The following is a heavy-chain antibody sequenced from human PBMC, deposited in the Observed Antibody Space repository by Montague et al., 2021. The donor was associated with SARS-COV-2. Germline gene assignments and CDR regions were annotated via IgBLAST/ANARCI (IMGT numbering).Heavy chain of an antibody. Sequence: SETLSLTCTVSGGSISSGTWWTWVRQPPGKGLDWVGEISHSGGTNYNPSLKSRGTSSVDKSKNQFSLNLNSVTAADTAVYYCARLSCGIGGYFWFDPWGQGPLVSVSP. V-gene: IGHV4-4*02. J-gene: IGHJ5*02. CDR1: GGSISSGTW. CDR2: ISHSGGT. D-gene: IGHD1-26*01. CDR3: ARLSCGIGGYFWFDP.